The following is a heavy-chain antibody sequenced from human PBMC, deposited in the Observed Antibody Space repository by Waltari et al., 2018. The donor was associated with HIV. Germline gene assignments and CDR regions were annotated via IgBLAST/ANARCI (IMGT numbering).Heavy chain of an antibody. CDR1: GYPFSAYT. D-gene: IGHD3-10*01. V-gene: IGHV1-18*01. J-gene: IGHJ6*02. CDR3: ARGVSIVRGVMIRGHMDV. Sequence: VQLVQSGAEMRKPGASVKVSCRASGYPFSAYTLSWVRQAPGQGLEWMGWISGYNGNTNYAQKFQGRVNMTTDTSTSTAHMELRSLRSDDTAVYYCARGVSIVRGVMIRGHMDVWGQGTTVTVSS. CDR2: ISGYNGNT.